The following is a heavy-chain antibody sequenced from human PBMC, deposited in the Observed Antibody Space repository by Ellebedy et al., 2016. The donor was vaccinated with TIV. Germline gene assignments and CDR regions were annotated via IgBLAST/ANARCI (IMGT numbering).Heavy chain of an antibody. Sequence: SETLSLTCTISGGSISTYYWTWIRQPPGKGLEWIGYIYYSGNTDYNPSLKSRVTISLDTSKKQFSLNLNSVTAADTAVYYCARDYLVSARYGMDVWGQGTTVTVSS. J-gene: IGHJ6*02. CDR3: ARDYLVSARYGMDV. V-gene: IGHV4-59*01. D-gene: IGHD6-6*01. CDR1: GGSISTYY. CDR2: IYYSGNT.